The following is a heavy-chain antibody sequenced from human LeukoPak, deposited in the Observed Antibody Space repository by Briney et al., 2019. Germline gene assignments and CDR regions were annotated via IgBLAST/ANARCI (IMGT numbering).Heavy chain of an antibody. D-gene: IGHD6-19*01. J-gene: IGHJ4*02. V-gene: IGHV3-23*01. CDR1: GFTFSSYA. CDR2: ISGSGGST. Sequence: PGGSLRLSCAASGFTFSSYAMSWVRQAPGKGLEWVSAISGSGGSTYYADSVKGRFTISRDNSKNTLYLQMNSLRAEDTAVYYCAKDNFSRYSSGWPLDYWGQGTLVTVSS. CDR3: AKDNFSRYSSGWPLDY.